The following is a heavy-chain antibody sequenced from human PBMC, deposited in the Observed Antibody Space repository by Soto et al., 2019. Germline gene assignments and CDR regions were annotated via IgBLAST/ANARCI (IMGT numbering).Heavy chain of an antibody. CDR1: GFSVSANY. CDR2: IYSAGNS. J-gene: IGHJ4*02. Sequence: VQLVESGGGLIQPGGSLRLSCAASGFSVSANYMNWVRQAPGKGLEWVSVIYSAGNSYYADSVRGRFTISRDNSKNALYLQMNSLRAEDTAVYYCASGHDYDSSGGYYFEYWGQGTLVTVSS. V-gene: IGHV3-53*01. CDR3: ASGHDYDSSGGYYFEY. D-gene: IGHD3-22*01.